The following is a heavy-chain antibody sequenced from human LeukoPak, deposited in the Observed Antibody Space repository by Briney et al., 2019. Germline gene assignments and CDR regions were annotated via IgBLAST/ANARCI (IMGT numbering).Heavy chain of an antibody. V-gene: IGHV3-49*03. Sequence: GGSLRLSCTGSGFTFRDYTMTWIRQAPGKGLEWVSFIRKKADGGTPEYAASVKGRFTISRDDSKSIAYLQMNSLKTDVTAVYYCTTDPPTRYWGQGTLVSVSS. CDR2: IRKKADGGTP. CDR1: GFTFRDYT. D-gene: IGHD1-26*01. CDR3: TTDPPTRY. J-gene: IGHJ4*02.